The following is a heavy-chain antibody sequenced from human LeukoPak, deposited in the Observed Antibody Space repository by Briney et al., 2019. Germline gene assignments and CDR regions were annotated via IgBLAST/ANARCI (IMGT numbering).Heavy chain of an antibody. CDR1: KFTFSDYY. CDR3: ARQLGYCTSTSCFGRSGTFDI. J-gene: IGHJ3*02. CDR2: IYTGGNT. V-gene: IGHV3-66*02. D-gene: IGHD2-2*01. Sequence: GGSLRLSCAASKFTFSDYYMSWVRQAPGKGLEWVSIIYTGGNTYYADSVEGRFTISRDNSRNTLYLQMNSLRPEDTAVYYCARQLGYCTSTSCFGRSGTFDIWGQGTMVTVSS.